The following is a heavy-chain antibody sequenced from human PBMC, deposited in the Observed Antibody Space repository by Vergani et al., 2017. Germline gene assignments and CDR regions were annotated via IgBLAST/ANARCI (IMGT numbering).Heavy chain of an antibody. V-gene: IGHV4-39*01. CDR2: IYYSGST. CDR3: TRSWAVVAANNWFDR. J-gene: IGHJ5*02. CDR1: NDSVSNTFYY. D-gene: IGHD2-15*01. Sequence: QVQLQESGPGLVKPSETLSLTCTVSNDSVSNTFYYWGWIRQTPGKGLEWIGSIYYSGSTYYNPSLESRVTMSGDTAKSQFSLKRSSVTAADTAVYYCTRSWAVVAANNWFDRWGQGRLDTVCS.